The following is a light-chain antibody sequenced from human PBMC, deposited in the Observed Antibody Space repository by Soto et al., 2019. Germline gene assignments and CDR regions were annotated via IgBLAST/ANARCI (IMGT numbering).Light chain of an antibody. V-gene: IGLV1-47*01. CDR3: GTWDSSLSIFV. CDR2: KNN. J-gene: IGLJ1*01. Sequence: HSVLTQPPSASGTPGQRVTISCSGSSSNIGSNYVYWYQQLPGTAPKLLIYKNNQRPSGIPDRFSGSKSGTSATLGITGLQTGDEADYYCGTWDSSLSIFVLGTGTKVTVL. CDR1: SSNIGSNY.